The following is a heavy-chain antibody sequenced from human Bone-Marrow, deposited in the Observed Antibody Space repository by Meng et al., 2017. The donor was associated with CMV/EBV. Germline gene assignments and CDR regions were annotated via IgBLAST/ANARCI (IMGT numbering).Heavy chain of an antibody. J-gene: IGHJ4*02. CDR1: GFTFDDYT. CDR3: AKGGVVIPTAMSY. Sequence: GGSLRLSCAASGFTFDDYTMHWVRQAPGKGLEWVALISWDGFNTYYADSVKGRFTITRENSKNFLYLQMNSLRTEATALYYCAKGGVVIPTAMSYWGQGTLVTVSS. V-gene: IGHV3-43*01. D-gene: IGHD2-2*01. CDR2: ISWDGFNT.